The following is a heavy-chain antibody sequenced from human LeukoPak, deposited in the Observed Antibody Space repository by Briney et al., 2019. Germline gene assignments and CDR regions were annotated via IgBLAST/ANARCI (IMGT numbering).Heavy chain of an antibody. V-gene: IGHV3-7*01. Sequence: GGSLRLSCAASGFTFTTYWMTWVRQAPGKGLEWVANIKQDGTEKYYVDSVKGRFTISRDNAKNSLYLQMNSLRVEDTAIYYCAKVAKYYYGSETYYFFEHWGQGTPVTASS. J-gene: IGHJ4*02. CDR2: IKQDGTEK. CDR3: AKVAKYYYGSETYYFFEH. CDR1: GFTFTTYW. D-gene: IGHD3-10*01.